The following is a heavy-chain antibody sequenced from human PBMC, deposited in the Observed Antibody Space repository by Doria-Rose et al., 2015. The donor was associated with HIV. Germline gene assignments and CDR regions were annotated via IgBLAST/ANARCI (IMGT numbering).Heavy chain of an antibody. J-gene: IGHJ4*02. Sequence: TVSGVSLSSPGMGVSWIRQPPGKALEWLANIFSDDERSHKTSLKSRLTISRGTSKSQVVLTMTDMDPVDTATYYCARIKSSRWYHKYYFDFWGQGTLVIVSA. CDR3: ARIKSSRWYHKYYFDF. CDR1: GVSLSSPGMG. V-gene: IGHV2-26*01. D-gene: IGHD6-13*01. CDR2: IFSDDER.